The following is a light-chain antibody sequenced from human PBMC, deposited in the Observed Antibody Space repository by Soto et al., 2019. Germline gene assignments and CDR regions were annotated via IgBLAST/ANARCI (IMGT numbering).Light chain of an antibody. CDR1: QSISSW. V-gene: IGKV1-5*03. CDR3: QHFYDYPHS. Sequence: DIQMTQSPSTLSASVGDRVTITCRASQSISSWLARYQQKPGKAPKLLIYKASTLKSGVPSRFSGSGSGTEFTLTISSLQPEDFATYYCQHFYDYPHSFGPGTKVDIK. J-gene: IGKJ3*01. CDR2: KAS.